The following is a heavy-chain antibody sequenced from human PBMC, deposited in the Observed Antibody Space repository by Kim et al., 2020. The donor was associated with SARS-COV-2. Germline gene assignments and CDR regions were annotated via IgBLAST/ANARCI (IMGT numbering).Heavy chain of an antibody. CDR3: SKVRVQ. Sequence: GVSLRLSCAASGFTFSSYAMSWVRQAPGKGLEWVSAISGSGGSTSYADSVKGRFTISSYNSKNTLYLQMNSLRSEDTAVYYCSKVRVQWGHGTLVSVSS. J-gene: IGHJ4*01. D-gene: IGHD3-10*01. V-gene: IGHV3-23*01. CDR1: GFTFSSYA. CDR2: ISGSGGST.